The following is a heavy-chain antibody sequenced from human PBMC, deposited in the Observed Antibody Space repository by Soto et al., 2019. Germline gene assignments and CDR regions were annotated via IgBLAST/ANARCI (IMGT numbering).Heavy chain of an antibody. V-gene: IGHV4-34*01. CDR1: GGSFGGYY. Sequence: QVRLHQWGAGLLKASEDLSLTCAVYGGSFGGYYWGWVRQPPGKGLEGIGEINHGGGTNSNPSLTSRCTVSIDTSMTHCSLRLTSVTAADTAVYYCVTREGINWSFDYWGQGTQVTVSS. J-gene: IGHJ4*02. CDR2: INHGGGT. CDR3: VTREGINWSFDY.